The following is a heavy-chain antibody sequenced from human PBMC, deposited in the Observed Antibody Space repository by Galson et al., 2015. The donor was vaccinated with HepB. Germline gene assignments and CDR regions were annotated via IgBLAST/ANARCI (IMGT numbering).Heavy chain of an antibody. J-gene: IGHJ5*02. CDR1: GGTFSSYA. CDR3: AICITGTTPTINWFDP. V-gene: IGHV1-69*13. CDR2: IIPIFGTA. D-gene: IGHD1-14*01. Sequence: SVKVSCKASGGTFSSYAISWVRQAPGQGLEWMGGIIPIFGTANYAQKFQGRVTITADESTSTAYMELSSLRSEDTAVYYCAICITGTTPTINWFDPWGQGTLVTVSS.